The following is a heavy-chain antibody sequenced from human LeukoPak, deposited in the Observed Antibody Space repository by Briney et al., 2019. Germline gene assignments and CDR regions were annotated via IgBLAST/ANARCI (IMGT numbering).Heavy chain of an antibody. CDR3: ARDRDCSGGSCLPYYYYGMGV. Sequence: SETLSLTCTVSGGSISSSSYYWGWIRQPPGKGLEWIGSIYYSGSTYYNPSLKSRVTISVDTSKNQFSLKLSSVTAADTAVYYCARDRDCSGGSCLPYYYYGMGVWGQGTTVTVSS. J-gene: IGHJ6*02. V-gene: IGHV4-39*07. CDR2: IYYSGST. CDR1: GGSISSSSYY. D-gene: IGHD2-15*01.